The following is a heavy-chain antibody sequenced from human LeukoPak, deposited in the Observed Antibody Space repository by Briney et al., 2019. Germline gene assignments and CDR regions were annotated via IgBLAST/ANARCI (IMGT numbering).Heavy chain of an antibody. D-gene: IGHD2-2*01. CDR3: AKGPLRGTAAAIDY. CDR1: GFTFNNNG. J-gene: IGHJ4*02. CDR2: ISYDGRNI. Sequence: GKSLRLSCAASGFTFNNNGMHRVRQAPGKGLEWVAVISYDGRNIHYPDSVKGRFTISRDISTDTLWLQMDSLRTEDTAVYYCAKGPLRGTAAAIDYWGQGTLVTVSS. V-gene: IGHV3-30*18.